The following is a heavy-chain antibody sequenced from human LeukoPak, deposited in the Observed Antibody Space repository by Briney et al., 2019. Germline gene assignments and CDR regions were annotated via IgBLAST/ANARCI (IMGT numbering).Heavy chain of an antibody. Sequence: PGGSLRLSCAASGFTFDDYAMHWVRQAPGKGLEWVSGISWNSGSIGYADSVKGRFTISRDNAKNSLYLQMNSPRAEDTALYYCAKVKAYGMDVWGQGTTVTVSS. CDR1: GFTFDDYA. CDR2: ISWNSGSI. CDR3: AKVKAYGMDV. V-gene: IGHV3-9*01. J-gene: IGHJ6*02.